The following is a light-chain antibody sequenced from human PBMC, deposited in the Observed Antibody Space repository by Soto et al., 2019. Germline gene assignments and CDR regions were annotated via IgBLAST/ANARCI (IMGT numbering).Light chain of an antibody. Sequence: EIVLTQPPGTLSLSPGERATLSCRASQSVSSGYLAWYQQQPGQAPRLLIYGASSRATGIPDRFSGSGSGTDFALTTSRLEPEDSAVYYWQQYGSSLPLTFGGGTKVEIK. CDR3: QQYGSSLPLT. V-gene: IGKV3-20*01. CDR1: QSVSSGY. CDR2: GAS. J-gene: IGKJ4*01.